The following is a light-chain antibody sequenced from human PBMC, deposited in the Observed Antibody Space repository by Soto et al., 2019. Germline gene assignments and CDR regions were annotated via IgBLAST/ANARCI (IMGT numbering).Light chain of an antibody. Sequence: EMVMTQSPATLSVSPGERAALSCRASQSVSNNLAWHQQKPGQAPRLLIYGASTRATGIPVRFSGSGSGTDFTLTITSLQSEEFAVYYGQQYNDWRRTFGQGTKVEIK. CDR3: QQYNDWRRT. J-gene: IGKJ1*01. V-gene: IGKV3-15*01. CDR1: QSVSNN. CDR2: GAS.